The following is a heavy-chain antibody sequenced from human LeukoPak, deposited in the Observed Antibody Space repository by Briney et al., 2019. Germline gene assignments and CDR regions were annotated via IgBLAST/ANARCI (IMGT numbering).Heavy chain of an antibody. D-gene: IGHD7-27*01. CDR2: ISAYNGNT. J-gene: IGHJ4*02. CDR3: ARGRTGDRGYYFDY. V-gene: IGHV1-18*01. CDR1: GYTFTSYG. Sequence: SVKVSCKASGYTFTSYGISWVRQAPGQGLEWMGWISAYNGNTNYAQKLQGRVTMTRNTSISTAYMELSSLRSEDTAVYYCARGRTGDRGYYFDYWGQGTLVTVSS.